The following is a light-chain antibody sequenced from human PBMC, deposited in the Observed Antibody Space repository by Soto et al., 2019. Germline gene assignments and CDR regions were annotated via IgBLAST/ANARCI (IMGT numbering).Light chain of an antibody. Sequence: EIVLTQSPATLSLSPGERATLSCRASQSLSSQLAWYQQKPGQAPRLLIHDASTRATGIPARFSGSGSATDFTLTISSLEPEDFAVYYCQQRRNWPLTFGGGTKGDI. CDR1: QSLSSQ. J-gene: IGKJ4*01. CDR3: QQRRNWPLT. CDR2: DAS. V-gene: IGKV3-11*01.